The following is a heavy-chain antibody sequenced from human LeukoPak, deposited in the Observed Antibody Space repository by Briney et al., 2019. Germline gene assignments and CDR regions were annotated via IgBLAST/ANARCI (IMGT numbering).Heavy chain of an antibody. V-gene: IGHV4-34*01. CDR3: ARGGSPVRDTNDS. Sequence: SETMSLTCAVYGGSFSGYYWSWMRQPPGKGREWIGEINHSVSTNYNPSLKCRVTISVDTSKNEFSLKLSSVTAAQKAVYYCARGGSPVRDTNDSCGQGTLVTVSS. CDR2: INHSVST. J-gene: IGHJ4*02. D-gene: IGHD1-26*01. CDR1: GGSFSGYY.